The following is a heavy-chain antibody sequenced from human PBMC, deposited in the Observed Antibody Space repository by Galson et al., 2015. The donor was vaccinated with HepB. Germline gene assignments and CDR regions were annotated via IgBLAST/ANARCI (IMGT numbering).Heavy chain of an antibody. Sequence: SVKVSCKASGYTFTAFYIHWVRQAPGQGLEWMGRINPNSGGTNYAQKFQGRVTMTSDTSISTAFMELSRLRSDDTALYYCARDPGKIGLFDIWGQGTMVTVSS. CDR2: INPNSGGT. CDR1: GYTFTAFY. V-gene: IGHV1-2*06. CDR3: ARDPGKIGLFDI. D-gene: IGHD1-1*01. J-gene: IGHJ3*02.